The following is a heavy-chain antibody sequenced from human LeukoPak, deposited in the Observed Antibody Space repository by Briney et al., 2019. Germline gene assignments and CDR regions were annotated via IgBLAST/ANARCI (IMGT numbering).Heavy chain of an antibody. CDR1: GFSLSTSGVG. V-gene: IGHV2-5*02. J-gene: IGHJ4*02. CDR2: IYWDEDK. Sequence: SGPTLVNPTQTLTLTCTFSGFSLSTSGVGVGWSRQPPGKALEWLALIYWDEDKRYSPSLKSRLTITKDTSKNQVVLTMTNMDPVDTATYYCAHTSYYYGSGSQDFDYWGQGTLVTVSS. CDR3: AHTSYYYGSGSQDFDY. D-gene: IGHD3-10*01.